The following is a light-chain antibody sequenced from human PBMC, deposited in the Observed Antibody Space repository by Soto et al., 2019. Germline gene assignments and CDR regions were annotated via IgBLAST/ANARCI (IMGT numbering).Light chain of an antibody. CDR2: GAS. V-gene: IGKV3-20*01. CDR1: QSVRSNY. CDR3: QQYGGSPYT. Sequence: EIVLTQSPGTLSLSPGERATLSCRASQSVRSNYLGWYQQKPGQAPRLLIYGASSRATGIPDRFSGTGSGTDFTLTSSRLEPEDFAVYYCQQYGGSPYTFGQGTKLEIK. J-gene: IGKJ2*01.